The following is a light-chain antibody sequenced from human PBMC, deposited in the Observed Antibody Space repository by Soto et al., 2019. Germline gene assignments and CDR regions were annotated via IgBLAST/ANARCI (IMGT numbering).Light chain of an antibody. J-gene: IGLJ1*01. Sequence: SVLTQPASVSGSPGQSITISCTGISSDVGPYNSVSWYQHHPGKAPKLMIYEVTNRPSGVFNRFSGSKSGNTASLTISGLQAEDEADYYCSSYTSSSTPYVFGTGTKVTVL. CDR1: SSDVGPYNS. CDR3: SSYTSSSTPYV. CDR2: EVT. V-gene: IGLV2-14*01.